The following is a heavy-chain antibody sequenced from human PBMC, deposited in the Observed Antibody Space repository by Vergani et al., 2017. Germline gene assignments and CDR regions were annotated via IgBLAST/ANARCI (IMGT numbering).Heavy chain of an antibody. CDR1: GYTFTGYY. V-gene: IGHV1-2*02. CDR2: INPNSGGT. D-gene: IGHD6-13*01. Sequence: QVQLVQSGAEVKKPGASVKVSCKASGYTFTGYYMHWVRQVPGQGLEWMGWINPNSGGTNYAQKFQGRVTMTRDTSISTAYMELSRLRSDDTAVYYCARDRVWDYYYYGMDVWGQGTTVTVSS. J-gene: IGHJ6*02. CDR3: ARDRVWDYYYYGMDV.